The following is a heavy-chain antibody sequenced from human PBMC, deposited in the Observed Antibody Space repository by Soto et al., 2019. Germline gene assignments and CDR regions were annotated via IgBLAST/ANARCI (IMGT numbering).Heavy chain of an antibody. CDR3: ARERSIYGDYVNYYYYGMDV. Sequence: QVQLVQSGAEVKKPGASVKVSCKASGYTFTGYYMHWVRQAPGQGLEWMGWINPNSGGTNYAQKFQGWVTMTSDTSISTAYMELSRLRSDDTAVYYCARERSIYGDYVNYYYYGMDVWGQGTTVTVSS. D-gene: IGHD4-17*01. CDR1: GYTFTGYY. V-gene: IGHV1-2*04. CDR2: INPNSGGT. J-gene: IGHJ6*02.